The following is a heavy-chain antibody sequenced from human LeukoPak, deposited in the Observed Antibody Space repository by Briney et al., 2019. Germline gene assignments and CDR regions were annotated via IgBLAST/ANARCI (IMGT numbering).Heavy chain of an antibody. J-gene: IGHJ5*02. Sequence: ASVKVSGKASGGTFSSYAISWVRQASGQGLEWMGGIIPIFGTANYAQKFQGRVTITTDESTSTAYMELSSLRSEDTAVYYCARNPYDFWSGYYTGHNWFDPWGQGTLVTVSS. CDR3: ARNPYDFWSGYYTGHNWFDP. D-gene: IGHD3-3*01. CDR1: GGTFSSYA. CDR2: IIPIFGTA. V-gene: IGHV1-69*05.